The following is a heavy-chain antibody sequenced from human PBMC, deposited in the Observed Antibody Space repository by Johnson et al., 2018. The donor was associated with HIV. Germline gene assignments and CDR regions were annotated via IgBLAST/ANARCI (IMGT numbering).Heavy chain of an antibody. CDR3: ARDMVGATFDDAFDI. CDR1: GFTFSSYG. J-gene: IGHJ3*02. V-gene: IGHV3-30*03. CDR2: ISYDGSNK. D-gene: IGHD1-26*01. Sequence: QVHLVESGGGVVQPGRSLRLSCAASGFTFSSYGMHWVRQAPGKGLEWVAVISYDGSNKYYADSVKGRFTISRDNSKNTLYLQMNSLRAEDTAVYYCARDMVGATFDDAFDIWGQGTMVTVSS.